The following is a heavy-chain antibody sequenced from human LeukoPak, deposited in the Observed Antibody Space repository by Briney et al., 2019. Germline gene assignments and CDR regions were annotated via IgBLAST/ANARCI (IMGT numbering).Heavy chain of an antibody. CDR3: ATFGVVIIASSYYFDY. D-gene: IGHD3-3*01. CDR2: ISAYNGNT. CDR1: GYTFTSYG. Sequence: GASVKVSCKASGYTFTSYGISWVRQAPGQGLEWMGWISAYNGNTNYAQKLQGRVTMTTDTSTSTAYMELRSLRSDDTAVYYCATFGVVIIASSYYFDYWGQGTLVTVSS. J-gene: IGHJ4*02. V-gene: IGHV1-18*01.